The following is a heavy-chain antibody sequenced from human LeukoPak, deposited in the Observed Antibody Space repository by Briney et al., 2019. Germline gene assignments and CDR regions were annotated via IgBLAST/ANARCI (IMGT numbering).Heavy chain of an antibody. CDR2: IYYSGST. Sequence: PSETLSLTCTVSGGSINSSSYYWGWIRQPPGKGLEWIGSIYYSGSTYYNPSLKSRVTISVDTSKNQFSLKLSSVTAADTAVYYCARHGTVTTSPRPFDWFDPWGQGTLVTVSS. V-gene: IGHV4-39*01. D-gene: IGHD4-17*01. J-gene: IGHJ5*02. CDR1: GGSINSSSYY. CDR3: ARHGTVTTSPRPFDWFDP.